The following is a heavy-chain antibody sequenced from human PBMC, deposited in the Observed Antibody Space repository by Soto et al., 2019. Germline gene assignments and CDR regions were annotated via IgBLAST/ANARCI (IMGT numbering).Heavy chain of an antibody. Sequence: QVQLVESGGGVVQPGRSLRLSCAASGFTFSNFGMHWVRQAPGKGLESVAVISSDGSDKYYSDSVKGRFTISRDNSKNTLFLQMNSLRVEDTAVYYCAKGSEVARQELDYWGQGTLVTVSS. CDR1: GFTFSNFG. J-gene: IGHJ4*02. V-gene: IGHV3-30*18. D-gene: IGHD2-15*01. CDR2: ISSDGSDK. CDR3: AKGSEVARQELDY.